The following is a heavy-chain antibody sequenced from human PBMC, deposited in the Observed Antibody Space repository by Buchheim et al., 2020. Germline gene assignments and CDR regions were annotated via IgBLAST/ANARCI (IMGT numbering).Heavy chain of an antibody. Sequence: EVQLVESGGDLVRPGGSVRLSCAVSGFTFSDYWMSWVRQAPGKGLEWVANIKQDGSEKYYVDSVKGRFTISRDNAKNSLYLQMNSLRVEDTAVYYCARGYCSGDRCFPAPENWGQGTL. CDR1: GFTFSDYW. J-gene: IGHJ4*02. CDR3: ARGYCSGDRCFPAPEN. CDR2: IKQDGSEK. D-gene: IGHD2-15*01. V-gene: IGHV3-7*01.